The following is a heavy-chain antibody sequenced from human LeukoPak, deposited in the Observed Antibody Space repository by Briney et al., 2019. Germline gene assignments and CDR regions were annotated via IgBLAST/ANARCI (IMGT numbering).Heavy chain of an antibody. D-gene: IGHD6-6*01. CDR2: INPNSGGT. J-gene: IGHJ4*02. CDR3: ARTSIAARPGGYFDY. Sequence: GASVKVSCKASGYTFTGYYMHWVRQAPGQGLEWMGWINPNSGGTNCAQKFQGRVTMTRDTSISTAYMELSRLRSDDTAVYYCARTSIAARPGGYFDYWGQGTLVTVSS. CDR1: GYTFTGYY. V-gene: IGHV1-2*02.